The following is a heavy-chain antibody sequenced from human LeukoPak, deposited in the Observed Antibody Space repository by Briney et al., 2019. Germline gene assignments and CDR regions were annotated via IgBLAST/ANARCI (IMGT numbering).Heavy chain of an antibody. CDR1: GGSISNYY. J-gene: IGHJ4*02. CDR2: IHCKGST. CDR3: AREGGPYRPLDY. Sequence: SETLSLTCTVSGGSISNYYWSWIRQPPGKGLEWIGYIHCKGSTNYNPSLKSRATISVDMSKNEFSLKLSSVTTADTAVYYCAREGGPYRPLDYSGQGTLVTVSS. V-gene: IGHV4-59*01.